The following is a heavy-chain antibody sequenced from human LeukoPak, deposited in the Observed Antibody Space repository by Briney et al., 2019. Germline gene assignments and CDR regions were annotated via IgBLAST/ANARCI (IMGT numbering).Heavy chain of an antibody. V-gene: IGHV1-69*04. CDR2: IIPILGIA. CDR1: GGTFSSYA. Sequence: GASVKVSCKASGGTFSSYAISWVRQAPGQGLEWMGRIIPILGIANYAQKFQGRVTITADKSTSTAYMELSSLRSEDTAVYYCARDLGPIAVAGPYFGYWGQGTLVTVSS. CDR3: ARDLGPIAVAGPYFGY. D-gene: IGHD6-19*01. J-gene: IGHJ4*02.